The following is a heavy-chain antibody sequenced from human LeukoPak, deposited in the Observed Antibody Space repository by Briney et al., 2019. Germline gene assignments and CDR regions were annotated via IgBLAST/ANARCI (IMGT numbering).Heavy chain of an antibody. V-gene: IGHV3-30*04. D-gene: IGHD6-13*01. CDR3: ARGRAGIAAAGFDY. CDR2: ISFDGANK. CDR1: GFTFSMSS. Sequence: PGGSLRLSCATSGFTFSMSSMHWVRLAPGKGLEWLAGISFDGANKFSGDSVKGRFSISRDNSKNTLYLQMNSLRLDDTAVYFCARGRAGIAAAGFDYWAREPWSPSPQ. J-gene: IGHJ4*02.